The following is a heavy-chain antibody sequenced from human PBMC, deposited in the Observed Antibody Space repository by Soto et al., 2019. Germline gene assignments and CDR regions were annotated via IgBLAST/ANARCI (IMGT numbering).Heavy chain of an antibody. CDR3: ARERATVFGVVSNFFDF. CDR1: CYTFTDYG. V-gene: IGHV1-18*04. Sequence: SAKVSCKASCYTFTDYGVSWVRQAPGQGPEWMGWISTYNGNRNYAQKFQGRVTMTTDTPTRIAYMELRSLRSDDTAVYYCARERATVFGVVSNFFDFWGQGTLVTVSS. D-gene: IGHD3-3*01. J-gene: IGHJ4*02. CDR2: ISTYNGNR.